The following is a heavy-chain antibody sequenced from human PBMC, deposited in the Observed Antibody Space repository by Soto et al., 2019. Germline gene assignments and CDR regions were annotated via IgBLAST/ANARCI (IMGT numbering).Heavy chain of an antibody. CDR1: GASLRSGSYY. V-gene: IGHV4-61*01. Sequence: ETLSLTCTVSGASLRSGSYYWSWIRQPPGKGLEWIGYISHSGRTNYDPSLKSRLTMSVDTSQNQFSLQLNSVTAADTAVYYCSYGSSFDYWGQGTLVTVSS. D-gene: IGHD3-10*01. J-gene: IGHJ4*02. CDR2: ISHSGRT. CDR3: SYGSSFDY.